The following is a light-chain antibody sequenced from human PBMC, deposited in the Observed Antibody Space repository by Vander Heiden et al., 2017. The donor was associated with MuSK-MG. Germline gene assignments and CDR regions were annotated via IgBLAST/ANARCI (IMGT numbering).Light chain of an antibody. V-gene: IGKV3-11*01. CDR2: DAS. Sequence: PGERATLSCRASQSVSSYLAWYQQKPGQAPRLLIYDASTRATGIPARFSGSGSGTDFTLTISSLEPEDFAVYYWQQRSNWPRLIVGVGTKVEI. CDR1: QSVSSY. J-gene: IGKJ4*01. CDR3: QQRSNWPRLI.